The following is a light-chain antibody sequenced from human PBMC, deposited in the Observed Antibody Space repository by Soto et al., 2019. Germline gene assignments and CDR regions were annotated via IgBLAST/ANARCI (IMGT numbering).Light chain of an antibody. Sequence: EIVLTQSPGTLSLSPGERATLSCRASQSVSSSYLAWYQQKPGQAPRLLIYGASSRATGIPDWFSGSGSGTDFTRTISRLEPEDFAVYYCQQYGSSPPITFGQGTRLEIK. CDR1: QSVSSSY. V-gene: IGKV3-20*01. CDR2: GAS. CDR3: QQYGSSPPIT. J-gene: IGKJ5*01.